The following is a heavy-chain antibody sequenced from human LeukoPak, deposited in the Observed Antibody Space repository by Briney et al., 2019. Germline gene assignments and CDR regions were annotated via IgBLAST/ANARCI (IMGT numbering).Heavy chain of an antibody. D-gene: IGHD5-18*01. CDR2: MYHTGTS. Sequence: SDPLSLTCSVSGPSITTYYWNWLRQSPGRGLAWIGYMYHTGTSDHNPSLQSRVTISLDTPNNKAVLPLTSLTDPDSAGYYLATTRGYSTNYAFDIWGQGTRVTVSS. V-gene: IGHV4-59*07. J-gene: IGHJ3*02. CDR3: ATTRGYSTNYAFDI. CDR1: GPSITTYY.